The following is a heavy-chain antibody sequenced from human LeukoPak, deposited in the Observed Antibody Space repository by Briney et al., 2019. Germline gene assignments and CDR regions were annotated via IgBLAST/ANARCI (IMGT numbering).Heavy chain of an antibody. CDR1: GGSFSGYY. J-gene: IGHJ4*02. CDR3: ARIPWRAYIVGATRINRYFDY. D-gene: IGHD1-26*01. V-gene: IGHV4-34*01. CDR2: INHSGST. Sequence: SETLSLTCAVYGGSFSGYYWSWIRQPPGKGLEWIGGINHSGSTNYNPSLKSRVTISVDTSKNQFSLKLSSVTAADTAVYYCARIPWRAYIVGATRINRYFDYWGQGTLVTVSS.